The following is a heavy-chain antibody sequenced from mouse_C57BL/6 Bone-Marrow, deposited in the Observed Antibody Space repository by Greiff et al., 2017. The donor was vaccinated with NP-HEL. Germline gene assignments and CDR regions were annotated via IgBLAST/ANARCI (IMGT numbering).Heavy chain of an antibody. Sequence: EVQLQQSGPVLVKPGASVKMSCKASGYTFTDYYMNWVKQSHGKSLEWIGVINPYNGGTSYNQKFKGKATLTVDKSSSTAYMELNSLTSEDSAVYYCAVDYYGSSYDAMDYWGQGTSVTVSS. CDR3: AVDYYGSSYDAMDY. CDR2: INPYNGGT. CDR1: GYTFTDYY. J-gene: IGHJ4*01. D-gene: IGHD1-1*01. V-gene: IGHV1-19*01.